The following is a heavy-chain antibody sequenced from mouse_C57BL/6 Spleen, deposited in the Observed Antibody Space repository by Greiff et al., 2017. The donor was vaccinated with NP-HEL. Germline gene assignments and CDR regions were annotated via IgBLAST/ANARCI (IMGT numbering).Heavy chain of an antibody. D-gene: IGHD1-1*01. V-gene: IGHV1-62-2*01. CDR1: GYTFTEYT. CDR3: ARHPRYYGSRGYWYFDV. J-gene: IGHJ1*03. Sequence: QVQLQQSGAELVKPGASVKLSCKASGYTFTEYTIHWVKQRSGQGLEWIGWFYPGSGSIKYNEKFKDKATLTADKSSSTVYMELSRLTSEDSAVYFGARHPRYYGSRGYWYFDVWGTGTTVTVSS. CDR2: FYPGSGSI.